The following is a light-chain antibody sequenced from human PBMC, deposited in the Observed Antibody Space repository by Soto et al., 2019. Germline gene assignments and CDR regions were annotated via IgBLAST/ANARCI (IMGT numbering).Light chain of an antibody. CDR1: SSDVGGYNY. Sequence: QSALTQPASVSGSPGQSITISCTGTSSDVGGYNYVSWYQQHPGKYPKLMIYDVSNRPSGVSNRFSGSKSGNTASLTISGLQAEDEADYYCSSYTSSSTLVFGGGTKVTVL. V-gene: IGLV2-14*01. J-gene: IGLJ3*02. CDR3: SSYTSSSTLV. CDR2: DVS.